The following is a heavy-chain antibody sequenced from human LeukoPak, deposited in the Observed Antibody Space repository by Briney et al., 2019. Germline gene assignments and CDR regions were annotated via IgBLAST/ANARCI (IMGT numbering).Heavy chain of an antibody. J-gene: IGHJ4*02. Sequence: GESLKISFKGSGYSLTSNWISWVRQMPGKGLEWMGRTDPSDSYTNYSPSFQGHVTISADKSISTAYLQWSSLQASDTAMYYCARQGVAGTPLFDYWGQGTLVTVSS. D-gene: IGHD6-19*01. CDR1: GYSLTSNW. CDR3: ARQGVAGTPLFDY. CDR2: TDPSDSYT. V-gene: IGHV5-10-1*01.